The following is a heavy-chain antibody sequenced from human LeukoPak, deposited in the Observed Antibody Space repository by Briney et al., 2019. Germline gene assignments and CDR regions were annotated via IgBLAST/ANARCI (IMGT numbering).Heavy chain of an antibody. CDR3: ARTRDFWSAYFDY. CDR2: ILHSGST. D-gene: IGHD3-3*01. J-gene: IGHJ4*02. CDR1: GVSLTSDTYY. V-gene: IGHV4-30-2*01. Sequence: SETLSLTCAVSGVSLTSDTYYWGWVRQPPGRGLEWIGYILHSGSTYHNPSLKSRVTISVDTSKNQFSLKLSSVTAADTAVYFCARTRDFWSAYFDYWGQGILVTVSS.